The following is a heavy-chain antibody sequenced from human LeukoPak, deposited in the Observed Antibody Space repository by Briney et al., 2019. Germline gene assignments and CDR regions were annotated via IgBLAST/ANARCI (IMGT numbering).Heavy chain of an antibody. Sequence: GGSLRLSCAASGFTFTSYGMHWVRQASGKGLEWVAFIRDDGSNKYYVDSVKGRFTISRDNSKNTLYLQMYSLRDDDTAVYYCAKDIARKQWLVSDYYYMDVWGKGTTVIVSS. CDR2: IRDDGSNK. J-gene: IGHJ6*03. D-gene: IGHD6-19*01. CDR1: GFTFTSYG. CDR3: AKDIARKQWLVSDYYYMDV. V-gene: IGHV3-30*02.